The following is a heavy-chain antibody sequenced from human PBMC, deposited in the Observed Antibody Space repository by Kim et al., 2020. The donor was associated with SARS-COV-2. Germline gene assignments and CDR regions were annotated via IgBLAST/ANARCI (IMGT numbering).Heavy chain of an antibody. J-gene: IGHJ4*02. D-gene: IGHD3-10*01. V-gene: IGHV1-69*04. Sequence: SVKVSCKASGGTFSSYAISWVRQAPGQGLEWMGRIIPIFGIANYAQKFQGRVTITADKSTSTAYMELSSLRSEDTAVYYCARESSRGSDYWGQGTLVTVSS. CDR2: IIPIFGIA. CDR3: ARESSRGSDY. CDR1: GGTFSSYA.